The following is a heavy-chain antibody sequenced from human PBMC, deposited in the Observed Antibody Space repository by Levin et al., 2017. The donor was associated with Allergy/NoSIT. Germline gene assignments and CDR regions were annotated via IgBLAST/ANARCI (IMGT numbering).Heavy chain of an antibody. CDR3: AKESARRLTKRGLAVTGFSFDV. D-gene: IGHD2-21*02. CDR2: LSGIGGNT. V-gene: IGHV3-23*01. J-gene: IGHJ4*02. Sequence: GESLKISCAASGFTFSSYAMSWVRQAPGKGLEWVSGLSGIGGNTNYADSVKGRFTISRDNSKNTLYLQLNSLGVEDTAVYYCAKESARRLTKRGLAVTGFSFDVWGLGTLVTVSS. CDR1: GFTFSSYA.